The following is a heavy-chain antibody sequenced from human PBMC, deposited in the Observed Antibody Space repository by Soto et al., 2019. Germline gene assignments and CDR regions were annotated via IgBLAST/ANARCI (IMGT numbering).Heavy chain of an antibody. CDR3: ARAYYYGSGRGRSMDV. V-gene: IGHV4-61*01. J-gene: IGHJ6*02. Sequence: QVQLQESGPGLVKPSETLSLTCTVSGDSVSSGSYYWMWIRQPPGKGLEWIGYFSNNGRTTYHPSLKSRVTISVDPTKNQVSLSLGSVLAAAAAVDHCARAYYYGSGRGRSMDVWGQGSTVSVSS. CDR1: GDSVSSGSYY. D-gene: IGHD3-10*01. CDR2: FSNNGRT.